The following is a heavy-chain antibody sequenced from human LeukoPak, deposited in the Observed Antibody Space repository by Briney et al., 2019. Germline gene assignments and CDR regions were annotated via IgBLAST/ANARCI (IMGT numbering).Heavy chain of an antibody. CDR1: GYTFTGYY. CDR2: INPNSGGT. D-gene: IGHD7-27*01. CDR3: LVTGDLSFSDY. J-gene: IGHJ4*02. V-gene: IGHV1-2*06. Sequence: ASVKVSCKASGYTFTGYYIHWVRQAPGQGLEWMGRINPNSGGTNYAQKFQGRVTMNRDMSISTAYMELSRLRSYDTAIYYCLVTGDLSFSDYWGQGTPVTVSS.